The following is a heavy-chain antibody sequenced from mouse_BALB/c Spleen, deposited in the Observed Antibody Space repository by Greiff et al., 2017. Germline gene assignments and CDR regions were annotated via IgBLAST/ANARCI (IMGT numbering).Heavy chain of an antibody. Sequence: EVKLVESGGGLVKPGGSLKLSCAASGFAFSSYDMSWVRQTPEKRLEWVAYISSGGGSTYYPDTVKGRFTISRDNAKNTLYLQMSSLKSEDTAMYYCARQGLGLRAMDYWGQGTSVTVSS. V-gene: IGHV5-12-1*01. CDR1: GFAFSSYD. CDR3: ARQGLGLRAMDY. CDR2: ISSGGGST. D-gene: IGHD3-1*01. J-gene: IGHJ4*01.